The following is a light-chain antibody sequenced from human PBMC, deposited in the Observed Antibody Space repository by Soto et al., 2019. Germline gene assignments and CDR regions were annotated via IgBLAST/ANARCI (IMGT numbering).Light chain of an antibody. CDR1: QSVTNNY. J-gene: IGKJ2*01. CDR2: GSS. V-gene: IGKV3-20*01. CDR3: HNYGSSPPTT. Sequence: EVVLTQSPGTLSLSPGERATLSCRASQSVTNNYLAWYQQRPGQAPRLLIFGSSDRATGIPDKFSGRGSGTDFHLTTSSLRPNDFALYYCHNYGSSPPTTLGQGTKREI.